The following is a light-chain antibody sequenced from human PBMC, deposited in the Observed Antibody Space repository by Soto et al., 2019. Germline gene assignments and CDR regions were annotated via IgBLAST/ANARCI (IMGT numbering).Light chain of an antibody. CDR1: QSVSSY. Sequence: EIVLTQSPATLSLSPGERATLSCRASQSVSSYLAWYQQKPGQAPRLLIYDASNRATGIPARFSGSGSGTDFTLTISSLEPEDFAVYYCQQRSNFVNFGGGTKVEIK. V-gene: IGKV3-11*01. CDR3: QQRSNFVN. J-gene: IGKJ4*01. CDR2: DAS.